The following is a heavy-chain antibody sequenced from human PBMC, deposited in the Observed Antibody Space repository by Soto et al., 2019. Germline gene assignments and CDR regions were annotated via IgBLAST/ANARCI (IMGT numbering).Heavy chain of an antibody. J-gene: IGHJ4*02. Sequence: PSETLSLTCAVSGGSISSGGYSWSWIRQPPGKGLEWIGYIYHSGSTYYNPSLKSRVTISVDRSKNQFSLKLSSVTAADTAVYYCVIAQGGLGRGLFAYCGQGTLVPVSS. CDR3: VIAQGGLGRGLFAY. CDR2: IYHSGST. V-gene: IGHV4-30-2*01. CDR1: GGSISSGGYS. D-gene: IGHD3-10*01.